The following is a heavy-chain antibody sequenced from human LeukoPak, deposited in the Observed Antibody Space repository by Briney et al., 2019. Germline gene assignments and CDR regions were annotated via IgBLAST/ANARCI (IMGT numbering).Heavy chain of an antibody. D-gene: IGHD3-10*01. CDR1: GYTFTSYG. CDR3: ARGPYVRGVIDWFDP. CDR2: ISAYNGNT. Sequence: ASVKVSCKASGYTFTSYGISWVRQAPGQGLEWMGWISAYNGNTNYAQKLQGRVTMTTDTSTSTAYMELRSLRSDDTAVYYCARGPYVRGVIDWFDPWGQGTLVTVSS. V-gene: IGHV1-18*01. J-gene: IGHJ5*02.